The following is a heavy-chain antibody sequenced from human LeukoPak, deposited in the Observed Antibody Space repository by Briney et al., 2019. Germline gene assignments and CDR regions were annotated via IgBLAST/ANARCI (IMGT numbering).Heavy chain of an antibody. D-gene: IGHD6-19*01. V-gene: IGHV4-59*01. J-gene: IGHJ4*02. CDR1: GASISTYY. Sequence: SETLSLTCTVSGASISTYYWSWIRQPPGKGLDWIGYIYYSGSTNYNPSLKSRVTISVDASKNQFSLKLSSVTAADTAVYYCARGSGMAVAGTGLDWGQGTLVTVSS. CDR2: IYYSGST. CDR3: ARGSGMAVAGTGLD.